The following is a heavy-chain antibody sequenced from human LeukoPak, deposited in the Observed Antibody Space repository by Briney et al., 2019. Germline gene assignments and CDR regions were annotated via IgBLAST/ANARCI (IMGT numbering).Heavy chain of an antibody. CDR1: GFTFSSYA. Sequence: GGSLRLSCAASGFTFSSYAMHWVRQAPGKGLEYVSAISSNGGSTYYANSVKGRFTISRDNSKNTLYLQMNSLRAEDTAVYYCAKNEQQVPGFYFDYWGQGTLVTVSS. CDR3: AKNEQQVPGFYFDY. V-gene: IGHV3-64*01. CDR2: ISSNGGST. D-gene: IGHD6-13*01. J-gene: IGHJ4*02.